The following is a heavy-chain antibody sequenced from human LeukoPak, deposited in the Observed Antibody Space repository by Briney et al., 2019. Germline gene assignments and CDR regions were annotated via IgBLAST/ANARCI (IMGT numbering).Heavy chain of an antibody. CDR2: IYTSGST. Sequence: PSETLSLTCTVSGGSISSYYWSWIRQPAGKGLEWIGRIYTSGSTNYNPSLKSRVTMSVDTSKNQFSLKLSSVTAADTAVYYCASYGDYEGNYYYYGMDVWGQGTAVTVSS. CDR1: GGSISSYY. CDR3: ASYGDYEGNYYYYGMDV. J-gene: IGHJ6*02. D-gene: IGHD4-17*01. V-gene: IGHV4-4*07.